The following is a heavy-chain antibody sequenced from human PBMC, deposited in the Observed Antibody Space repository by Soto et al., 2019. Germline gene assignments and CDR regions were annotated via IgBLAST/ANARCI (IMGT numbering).Heavy chain of an antibody. V-gene: IGHV3-74*01. J-gene: IGHJ4*02. D-gene: IGHD3-10*01. CDR2: IDEYGSTI. CDR3: TRDIGGKGAY. Sequence: GGSLRLSCAASGFTFSSYWMHWVRQVPGKGLLWVSRIDEYGSTINYADSVKGRFTISRDNARNILYLEMNSLRAEDTALYYCTRDIGGKGAYWGPGTLVTVSS. CDR1: GFTFSSYW.